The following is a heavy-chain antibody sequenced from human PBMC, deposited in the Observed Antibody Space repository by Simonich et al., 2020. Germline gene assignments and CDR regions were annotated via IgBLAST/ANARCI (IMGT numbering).Heavy chain of an antibody. CDR3: ARWAYSSSYFDY. D-gene: IGHD6-6*01. J-gene: IGHJ4*02. Sequence: QLQLQESGPGLVKPSETLSLTCTVSGCPISSSSYYWGWIRHPPGKGLEWIGSNYYSGSTYYNPSLKSRVTISVDTSKNQFSLKLSSVTAADTAVYYCARWAYSSSYFDYWGQGTLVTVSS. CDR2: NYYSGST. CDR1: GCPISSSSYY. V-gene: IGHV4-39*01.